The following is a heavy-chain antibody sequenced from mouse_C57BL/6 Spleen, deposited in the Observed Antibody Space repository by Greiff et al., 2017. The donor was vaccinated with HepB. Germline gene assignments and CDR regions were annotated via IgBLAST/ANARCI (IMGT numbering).Heavy chain of an antibody. CDR3: VRHSYGYDEGFVY. CDR1: GFSFNTYA. Sequence: EVQGVESGGGLVQPKGSLKLSCAASGFSFNTYAMNWVRQAPGKGLEWVARIRSKSNNYATYYADSVKDRFTISRDDSESMLYLQMNNLKTEDTAMYYCVRHSYGYDEGFVYWGQGTLVTVSA. V-gene: IGHV10-1*01. CDR2: IRSKSNNYAT. J-gene: IGHJ3*01. D-gene: IGHD2-2*01.